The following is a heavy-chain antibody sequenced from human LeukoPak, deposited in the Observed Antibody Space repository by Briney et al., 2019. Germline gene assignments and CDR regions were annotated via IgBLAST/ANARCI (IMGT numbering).Heavy chain of an antibody. CDR3: ARISRDVVVAATRVVPPSGHYFDY. V-gene: IGHV4-39*07. CDR2: IYYSGST. Sequence: SETLSLTCTVSGGSISSSSYYWGWIRQPPGKGLEWIGSIYYSGSTYYNPSLKSRVTISVDTSKNQFSLKLSSVTAADTAVYYCARISRDVVVAATRVVPPSGHYFDYWGQGTLVTVSS. CDR1: GGSISSSSYY. D-gene: IGHD2-15*01. J-gene: IGHJ4*02.